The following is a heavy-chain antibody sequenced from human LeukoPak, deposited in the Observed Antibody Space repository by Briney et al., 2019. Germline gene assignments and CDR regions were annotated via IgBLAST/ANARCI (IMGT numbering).Heavy chain of an antibody. Sequence: ASVKVSCKASGYTFTGYYMHWVRQAPGQGLEWMGWINPNSGGTNYAQKFQGRVTMTRDTSISTAYMELSRLRSDDTAVYYYARVSRRIVVVPAGGSWFDPWGQGTLVTVSS. D-gene: IGHD2-2*01. CDR2: INPNSGGT. CDR1: GYTFTGYY. V-gene: IGHV1-2*02. J-gene: IGHJ5*02. CDR3: ARVSRRIVVVPAGGSWFDP.